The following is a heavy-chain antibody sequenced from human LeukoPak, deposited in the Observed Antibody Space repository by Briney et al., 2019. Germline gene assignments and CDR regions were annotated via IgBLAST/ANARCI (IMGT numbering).Heavy chain of an antibody. Sequence: ASVKVSCKASGGTFSSYAISWVRQAPGQGLEWMGGIIPIFGTANYAQKFQGRVTMTRDTSTSTVYMELSSLRSEDTAVYYCARRGIAAEKLDYWGQGTLVTVSS. CDR2: IIPIFGTA. D-gene: IGHD6-13*01. V-gene: IGHV1-69*05. CDR1: GGTFSSYA. J-gene: IGHJ4*02. CDR3: ARRGIAAEKLDY.